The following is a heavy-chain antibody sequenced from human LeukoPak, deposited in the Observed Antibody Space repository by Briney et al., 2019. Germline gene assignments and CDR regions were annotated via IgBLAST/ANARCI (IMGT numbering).Heavy chain of an antibody. CDR3: ASSAAGFYGMDV. Sequence: GGSLRLSCAASGFTVSSSYMSWVRQAPGKGLEWVSVIYSGGSTYYADSVKGRFTISRHNSKNTLYLQMNSLRPDDTAVYYCASSAAGFYGMDVWGQGATVTVSS. CDR2: IYSGGST. D-gene: IGHD6-13*01. J-gene: IGHJ6*02. CDR1: GFTVSSSY. V-gene: IGHV3-53*04.